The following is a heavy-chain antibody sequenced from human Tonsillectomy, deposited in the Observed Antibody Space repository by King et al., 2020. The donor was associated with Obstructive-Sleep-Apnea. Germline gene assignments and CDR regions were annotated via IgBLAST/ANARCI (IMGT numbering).Heavy chain of an antibody. CDR1: GYTFTDYH. CDR3: VSDNRGTYTGMGY. D-gene: IGHD1-26*01. V-gene: IGHV1-2*02. Sequence: VQLVESGAEVKKPGASVKVSCKASGYTFTDYHMHWVRQAPGQGLEWMGWFNPKTGDTLYAQKFQGRVTMTRDTSISTGYMDLSSLTSDDTAVYYCVSDNRGTYTGMGYWGQGTLVTVSS. CDR2: FNPKTGDT. J-gene: IGHJ4*02.